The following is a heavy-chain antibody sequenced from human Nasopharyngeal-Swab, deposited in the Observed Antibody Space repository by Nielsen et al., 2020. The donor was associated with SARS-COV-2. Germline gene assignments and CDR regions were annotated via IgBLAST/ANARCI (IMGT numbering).Heavy chain of an antibody. CDR2: TYYRSKWYN. D-gene: IGHD3-3*01. CDR3: ARVGPRHYDFWSGYSFDY. Sequence: SCAISGDSVSSNSAAWNWIRQSPSRGLEWLGRTYYRSKWYNDYAVSVKSRITINPDTSKNQFSLQLNSVTPEDTAAYYCARVGPRHYDFWSGYSFDYWGQGTLVTVSS. J-gene: IGHJ4*02. CDR1: GDSVSSNSAA. V-gene: IGHV6-1*01.